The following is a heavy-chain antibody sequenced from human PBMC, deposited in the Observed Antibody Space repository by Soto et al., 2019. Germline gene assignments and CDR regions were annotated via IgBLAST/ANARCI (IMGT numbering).Heavy chain of an antibody. CDR2: ISSSSSTI. CDR3: AREAAYVNWFDH. D-gene: IGHD3-16*01. Sequence: EVQLVESGGGLVQPGGSLRLSCAASVFTFSSYSMNWVRQAPGKGLEWVSYISSSSSTIYYADSVKGRFTISRDNAKNSMYLQMKSLRAEDTDVYYCAREAAYVNWFDHWGQGTLVPVSS. V-gene: IGHV3-48*01. CDR1: VFTFSSYS. J-gene: IGHJ5*02.